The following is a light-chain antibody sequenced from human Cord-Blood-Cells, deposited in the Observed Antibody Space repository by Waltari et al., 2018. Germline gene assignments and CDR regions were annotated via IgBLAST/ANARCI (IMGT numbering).Light chain of an antibody. V-gene: IGLV2-14*01. Sequence: QSALTQPASVSGSPGQSITISCTGTSSDVGGYNYVSWYQQHPGKAPKLMIYDVSKWPSGVSNRFSGSTSGNTASLTISGLQAEDEADYYCSSYTSSSTWVFGGGTKLTVL. CDR3: SSYTSSSTWV. CDR2: DVS. J-gene: IGLJ3*02. CDR1: SSDVGGYNY.